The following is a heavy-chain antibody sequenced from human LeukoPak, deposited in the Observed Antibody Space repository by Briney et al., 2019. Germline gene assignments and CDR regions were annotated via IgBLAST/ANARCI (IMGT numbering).Heavy chain of an antibody. CDR1: GGSMRNYY. CDR3: ARMGNLATVTTDY. D-gene: IGHD4-17*01. CDR2: IYSSGST. J-gene: IGHJ4*02. V-gene: IGHV4-59*08. Sequence: SETLSLTCTVSGGSMRNYYWSWIRQPPGKGLEWIGYIYSSGSTNYNPSLESRVTISVDTSKNQFSLELNSVTAADTAVYYCARMGNLATVTTDYWGQGTLVTVSS.